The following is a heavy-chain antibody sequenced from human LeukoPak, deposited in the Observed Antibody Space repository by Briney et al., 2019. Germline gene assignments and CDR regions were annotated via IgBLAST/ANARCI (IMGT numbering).Heavy chain of an antibody. V-gene: IGHV3-74*01. Sequence: AGTLRLTCAASGVTFSGYWLHWVRQAPGKGLVWVSRINSDGSSTSYPASVKGRFTISRDNAKNTLYLQMNSLRAEDTAVYYCARYYDSSGPRLHYYYGMDVWGQGTTVTVSS. CDR2: INSDGSST. J-gene: IGHJ6*02. CDR3: ARYYDSSGPRLHYYYGMDV. CDR1: GVTFSGYW. D-gene: IGHD3-22*01.